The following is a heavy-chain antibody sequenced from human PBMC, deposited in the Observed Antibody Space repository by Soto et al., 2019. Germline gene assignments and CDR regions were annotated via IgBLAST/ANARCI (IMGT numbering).Heavy chain of an antibody. Sequence: PSQTLSLTCAISGDSVSSNSAAWNWIRQCPLRGLEWLGRAYYRSKWYNDYAVSVKSRITINPDTSKNQFSLQLNSVTPEDTAVYYCAREGLVVVAAAPYYYYMDVWGKGTTVTVSS. CDR2: AYYRSKWYN. J-gene: IGHJ6*03. CDR1: GDSVSSNSAA. V-gene: IGHV6-1*01. CDR3: AREGLVVVAAAPYYYYMDV. D-gene: IGHD2-15*01.